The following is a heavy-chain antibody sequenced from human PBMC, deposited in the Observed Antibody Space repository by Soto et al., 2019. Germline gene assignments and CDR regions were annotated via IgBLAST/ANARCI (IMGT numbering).Heavy chain of an antibody. Sequence: SVKVSCKASGFTFTSFAVQWVRQARGQRLEWIGWIVVGSGNTNYAQKFQERVTITRDMSTSTAYMELSSLRSEDTAVYYCAARGYSGYGLWGQGTLVTVSS. CDR2: IVVGSGNT. V-gene: IGHV1-58*01. CDR1: GFTFTSFA. J-gene: IGHJ4*02. D-gene: IGHD5-12*01. CDR3: AARGYSGYGL.